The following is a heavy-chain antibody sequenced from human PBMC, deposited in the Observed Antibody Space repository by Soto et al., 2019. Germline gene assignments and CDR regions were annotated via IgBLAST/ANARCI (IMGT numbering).Heavy chain of an antibody. V-gene: IGHV4-59*01. D-gene: IGHD5-18*01. CDR2: IYYSGST. CDR1: GGSISSYY. CDR3: ARDQLWSDYYYYGMDV. J-gene: IGHJ6*02. Sequence: SETLSLTCTVSGGSISSYYWSWIRQPPGKGLEWIGYIYYSGSTNYNPSLKSRVTISVDTSKNQFSLKLSSVTAADTAVYYCARDQLWSDYYYYGMDVWGQGTTVTVSS.